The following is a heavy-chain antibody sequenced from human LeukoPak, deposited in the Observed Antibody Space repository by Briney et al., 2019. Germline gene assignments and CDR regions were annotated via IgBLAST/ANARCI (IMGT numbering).Heavy chain of an antibody. J-gene: IGHJ4*02. CDR2: IIPLFGTT. V-gene: IGHV1-69*13. Sequence: SVKVSCKTSGGTFSSFAISWVRQAPGQGLEWMGGIIPLFGTTNYAQKFQGRVTITADESTSTAYMELSGLRSEDTAMYYCARGPHTDYSNYGFLRYWGQGTLVTVSS. D-gene: IGHD4-11*01. CDR3: ARGPHTDYSNYGFLRY. CDR1: GGTFSSFA.